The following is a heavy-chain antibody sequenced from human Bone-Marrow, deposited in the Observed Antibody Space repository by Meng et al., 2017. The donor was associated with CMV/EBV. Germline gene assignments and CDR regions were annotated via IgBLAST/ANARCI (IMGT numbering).Heavy chain of an antibody. Sequence: GGSLRLSCAASGFTFSSYAMSWVRQAPGKVLDWVSSISGSGGSTYYADSVKGRFTISRDNSKNTLYLQMNSLRAEDTAVYYCAKYGDGYNCDYWGQGTLVTVSS. J-gene: IGHJ4*02. CDR1: GFTFSSYA. V-gene: IGHV3-23*01. D-gene: IGHD5-24*01. CDR2: ISGSGGST. CDR3: AKYGDGYNCDY.